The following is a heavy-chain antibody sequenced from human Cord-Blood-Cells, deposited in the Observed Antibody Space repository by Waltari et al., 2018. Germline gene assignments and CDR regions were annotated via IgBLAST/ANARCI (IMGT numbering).Heavy chain of an antibody. CDR1: GFTFSSYA. CDR2: ISGRGGST. J-gene: IGHJ4*02. V-gene: IGHV3-23*01. CDR3: AKDHILNGHLVDY. D-gene: IGHD3-9*01. Sequence: EVQLLESGGGLVQPGGSLRLSCAASGFTFSSYAMSWVRQAPGKGLEWVSAISGRGGSTYYTDSVKGRFTISRDNSKNTLYLQMNSLRAEDTAVYYCAKDHILNGHLVDYWGQGTLVTVSS.